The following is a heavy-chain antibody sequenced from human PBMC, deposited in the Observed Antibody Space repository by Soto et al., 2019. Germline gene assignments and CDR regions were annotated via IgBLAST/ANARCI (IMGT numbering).Heavy chain of an antibody. J-gene: IGHJ5*01. V-gene: IGHV3-21*01. CDR1: GFSFSSDS. D-gene: IGHD1-7*01. CDR2: ISSSGSFM. CDR3: ARDPPTGTTLDWVDS. Sequence: GGSLRLSCAASGFSFSSDSMAWVRQSPGKGLEWVSSISSSGSFMNYADSVKGRFTISRDNARNSLYLQMSGLKDEDTAVYYCARDPPTGTTLDWVDSWGQGTLVTVSS.